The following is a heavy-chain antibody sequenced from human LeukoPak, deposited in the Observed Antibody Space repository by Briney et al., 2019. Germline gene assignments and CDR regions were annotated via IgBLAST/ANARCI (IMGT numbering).Heavy chain of an antibody. Sequence: GGSLRLSCAASGFNFSSYWMSWVRQAPGKGLEWVANIKQDGSEKYYVDSVKGRFTISRDNAKNSLYLQMNSLRAEDTAVYYCARDSHYYYYMDVWGKGTTVTVSS. CDR2: IKQDGSEK. V-gene: IGHV3-7*01. CDR3: ARDSHYYYYMDV. CDR1: GFNFSSYW. J-gene: IGHJ6*03.